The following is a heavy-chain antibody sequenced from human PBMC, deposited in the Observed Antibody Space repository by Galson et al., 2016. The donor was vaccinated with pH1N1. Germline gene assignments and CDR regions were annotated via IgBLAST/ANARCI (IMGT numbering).Heavy chain of an antibody. CDR3: ASTRPEFRYFDWQKPHSFDY. CDR2: IYLSDSHT. J-gene: IGHJ4*02. Sequence: QSGAAVKKPGESLKISCEGFGYSLTNYWIVWVRQMPGKGLEWMGIIYLSDSHTTYSPSFQGQVTISAAKSSSTASLERSSLKASDTATYYCASTRPEFRYFDWQKPHSFDYWGQGTLVTVSS. V-gene: IGHV5-51*01. D-gene: IGHD3-9*01. CDR1: GYSLTNYW.